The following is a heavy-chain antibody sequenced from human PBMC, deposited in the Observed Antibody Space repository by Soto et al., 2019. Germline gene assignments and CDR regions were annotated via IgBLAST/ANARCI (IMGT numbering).Heavy chain of an antibody. CDR3: ARRLDDRADEGFDV. J-gene: IGHJ3*01. V-gene: IGHV1-69*18. Sequence: QVHLVQSGAEVRKPGSSVKVSCKTFGGTFSTYTIYWVRQAPGQGLEWMGRIIPLFGTTKYAQNFQDRVTITAEESTSTTYMELSSLRAEDTAVYYCARRLDDRADEGFDVWGEGTAVTVSA. CDR2: IIPLFGTT. D-gene: IGHD3-16*01. CDR1: GGTFSTYT.